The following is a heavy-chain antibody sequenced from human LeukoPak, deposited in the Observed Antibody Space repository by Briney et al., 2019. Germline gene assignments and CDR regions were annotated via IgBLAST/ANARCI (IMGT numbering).Heavy chain of an antibody. V-gene: IGHV3-15*01. Sequence: GGSLRLSCAASGFTFPNTWMSWVGQAPGKGLEWVGRIKSKTDGGTADYAAPGKGRFTISRDDSKNTMYLQMNSLKTEDTAVYYCITWRWFDPWGQGTLVTVSS. J-gene: IGHJ5*02. CDR2: IKSKTDGGTA. CDR1: GFTFPNTW. CDR3: ITWRWFDP.